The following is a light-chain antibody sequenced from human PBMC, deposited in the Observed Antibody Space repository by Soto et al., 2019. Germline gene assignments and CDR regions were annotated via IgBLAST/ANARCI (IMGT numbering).Light chain of an antibody. CDR1: ESIGNY. J-gene: IGKJ4*01. CDR3: QWRSDWPPRLT. V-gene: IGKV3-11*01. Sequence: EVVLTQSPATLSLSPGERATLSCRASESIGNYLAWYQQKLGQAPKLLIYDASHRAIGIPGRFSGDGSGTDFTLTSGSLEPEDFAVYYCQWRSDWPPRLTFGGGTKVEIK. CDR2: DAS.